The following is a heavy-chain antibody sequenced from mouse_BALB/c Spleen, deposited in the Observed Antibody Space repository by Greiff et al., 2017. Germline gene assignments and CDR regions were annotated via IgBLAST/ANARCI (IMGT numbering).Heavy chain of an antibody. Sequence: DVKLQESGGGLVQPGGSLKLSCAASGFTFSSYGMSWVRQTPDKRLELVATINSNGGSTYYPDSVKGRFTISRDNAKNTLYLQMSSLKSEDTAMYYCASLLRSYYAMDYWGQGTSVTVSS. CDR3: ASLLRSYYAMDY. J-gene: IGHJ4*01. D-gene: IGHD1-1*01. CDR2: INSNGGST. CDR1: GFTFSSYG. V-gene: IGHV5-6-3*01.